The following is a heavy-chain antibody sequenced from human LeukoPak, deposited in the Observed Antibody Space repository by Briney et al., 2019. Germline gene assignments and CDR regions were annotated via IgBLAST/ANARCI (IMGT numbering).Heavy chain of an antibody. Sequence: GGSLRLSCAAWGFTCSSYAMHGVRQAPGKGLEGVAFMSYYGSNKYYADSVKGRFTISRDNSKNTLYLQMNSLRAEDTAVYYCAALIGYCSSTSCPDDYWGQGTLVTVSS. J-gene: IGHJ4*02. CDR2: MSYYGSNK. CDR3: AALIGYCSSTSCPDDY. CDR1: GFTCSSYA. D-gene: IGHD2-2*01. V-gene: IGHV3-30*04.